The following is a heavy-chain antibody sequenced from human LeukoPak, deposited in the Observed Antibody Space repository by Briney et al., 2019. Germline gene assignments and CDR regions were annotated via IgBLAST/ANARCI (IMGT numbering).Heavy chain of an antibody. CDR3: ARSPSMVRGVYQGSGFDY. CDR2: ISYDGSNK. CDR1: GFTFSSYA. J-gene: IGHJ4*02. D-gene: IGHD3-10*01. V-gene: IGHV3-30-3*01. Sequence: PGGSLRLSCAASGFTFSSYAMHWVRQAPGKGLEWVAVISYDGSNKYYADSVKGRFTISRDNSKNTLYLQMNSLRAEDTAVYYCARSPSMVRGVYQGSGFDYWGQGTLVTVSS.